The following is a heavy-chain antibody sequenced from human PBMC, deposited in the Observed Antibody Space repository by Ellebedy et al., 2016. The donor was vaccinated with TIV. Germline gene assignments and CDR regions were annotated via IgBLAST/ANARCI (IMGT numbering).Heavy chain of an antibody. V-gene: IGHV3-7*01. D-gene: IGHD4-17*01. Sequence: GESLKISCVASGFSFRNYWMGWVRQAPGKGLEWVANIYQDGSEKYYVDSVEGRFTISRENAKNSLYLEMKNLRAEDTAVYYCARRGSYGDYAVQVNNWFDSWGQGTPVTVSP. CDR2: IYQDGSEK. J-gene: IGHJ5*01. CDR3: ARRGSYGDYAVQVNNWFDS. CDR1: GFSFRNYW.